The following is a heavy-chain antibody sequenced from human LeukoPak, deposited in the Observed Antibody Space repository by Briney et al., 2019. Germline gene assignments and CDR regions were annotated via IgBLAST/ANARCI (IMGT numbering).Heavy chain of an antibody. CDR2: MNPHSGNA. V-gene: IGHV1-8*01. Sequence: GASVKVSCKASGYTFTSYDINWVRQAAGQGLEWMGWMNPHSGNAGYAQKFQGRVTMTRDTSISTAYMEPSSLRSDDTAVYYCARIPQRVPHNWFDPWGQGTLVTVSS. CDR1: GYTFTSYD. J-gene: IGHJ5*02. D-gene: IGHD2-2*01. CDR3: ARIPQRVPHNWFDP.